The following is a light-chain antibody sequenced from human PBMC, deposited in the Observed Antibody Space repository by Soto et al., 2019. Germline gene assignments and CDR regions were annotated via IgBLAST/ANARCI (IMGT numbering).Light chain of an antibody. V-gene: IGLV1-40*01. CDR1: SSNIGAGYD. CDR2: GDN. CDR3: QSYDSSLSAWV. J-gene: IGLJ3*02. Sequence: QSVLTQPPSVSGAPGQRVTISCTGSSSNIGAGYDVHWYQQLPGTAPKLLIYGDNNRPSGVPDRFSGSKSGTSASLAITGLQAEDEADYYCQSYDSSLSAWVFGGGTKLTAL.